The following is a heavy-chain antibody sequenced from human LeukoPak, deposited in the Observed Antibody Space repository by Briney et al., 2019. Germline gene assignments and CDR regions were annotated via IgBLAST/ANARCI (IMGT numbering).Heavy chain of an antibody. J-gene: IGHJ4*02. V-gene: IGHV1-2*02. D-gene: IGHD4/OR15-4a*01. CDR2: INPNSGGT. CDR1: GYTFTGYY. CDR3: ARDMGLYSPFDY. Sequence: ASVKVSCKASGYTFTGYYMHWVRQAPGQGLEWMGWINPNSGGTNYAQKFQGRVTMTRDTSISTAYMELSRLRSDDTAVYYCARDMGLYSPFDYWGQGTLVTVSS.